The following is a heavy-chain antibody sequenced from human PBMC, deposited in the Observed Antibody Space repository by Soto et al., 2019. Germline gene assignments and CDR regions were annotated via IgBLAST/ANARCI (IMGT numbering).Heavy chain of an antibody. J-gene: IGHJ4*02. V-gene: IGHV4-34*01. Sequence: SETLSLTCAVYGGSFSGYYWSWIRQPPGKGLEWIGEINHSGSTNYNPSLKSRVTISVDTSKNQFSLKLSSVTAADTAVYYCARGPPYDSSGYYGFGFDYWGQGTLVTVSS. CDR3: ARGPPYDSSGYYGFGFDY. D-gene: IGHD3-22*01. CDR2: INHSGST. CDR1: GGSFSGYY.